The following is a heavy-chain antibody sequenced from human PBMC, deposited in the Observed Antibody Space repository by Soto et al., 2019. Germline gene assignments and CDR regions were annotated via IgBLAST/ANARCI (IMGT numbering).Heavy chain of an antibody. CDR1: GFTFSSYG. CDR2: ISYDGSNK. CDR3: AKGVGVVKIAAAEGWFDP. J-gene: IGHJ5*02. V-gene: IGHV3-30*18. D-gene: IGHD6-13*01. Sequence: GGSLRLSCAASGFTFSSYGMHWVRQAPGKGLEWVAVISYDGSNKYYADSVKGRFTISRDNSKNTLYLQMNSLRAEDTAVYYCAKGVGVVKIAAAEGWFDPWGQGTLVTVSS.